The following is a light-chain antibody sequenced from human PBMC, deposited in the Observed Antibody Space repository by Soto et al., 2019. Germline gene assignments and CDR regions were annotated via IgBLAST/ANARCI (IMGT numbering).Light chain of an antibody. Sequence: DIQMTQSPSPVSASVGERVTLTCRASQNISSWLAWYQQKPGKAPKLLIYVASSLESGVPSRFNGSGGGTEFTLTISSLQPDDFATYFCQQATSFPFTFGRGTKV. CDR3: QQATSFPFT. V-gene: IGKV1-12*01. J-gene: IGKJ2*01. CDR1: QNISSW. CDR2: VAS.